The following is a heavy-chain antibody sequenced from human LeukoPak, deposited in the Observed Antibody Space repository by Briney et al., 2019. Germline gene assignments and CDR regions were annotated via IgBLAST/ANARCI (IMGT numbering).Heavy chain of an antibody. CDR1: GGTFSSYA. V-gene: IGHV1-69*04. CDR3: ARIYCSTPSCDNYYYGMDV. D-gene: IGHD2-2*02. Sequence: SVRVSCKASGGTFSSYAITWVRQAPGQGLEWMGKIIPILGLVKYAQKFQGRVTILADKSTSTAYMELSSLTSEDTAVYFCARIYCSTPSCDNYYYGMDVWGQGTTVTVSS. CDR2: IIPILGLV. J-gene: IGHJ6*02.